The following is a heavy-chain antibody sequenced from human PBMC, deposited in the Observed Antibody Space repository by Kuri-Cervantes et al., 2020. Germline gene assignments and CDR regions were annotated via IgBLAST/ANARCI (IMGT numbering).Heavy chain of an antibody. CDR1: GGTFSSYA. CDR3: ARGVAGAGTMWLVY. Sequence: SVKVSCKASGGTFSSYAISWVRQAPGQGLEWMGGIIPIFGTANYAQKFQGRVTITADESTGTAYMELSSLRSEDTAVYYCARGVAGAGTMWLVYWGQGTLVTVSS. D-gene: IGHD6-19*01. CDR2: IIPIFGTA. V-gene: IGHV1-69*13. J-gene: IGHJ4*02.